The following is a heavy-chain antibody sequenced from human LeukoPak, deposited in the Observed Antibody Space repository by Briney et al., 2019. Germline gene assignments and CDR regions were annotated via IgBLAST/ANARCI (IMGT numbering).Heavy chain of an antibody. D-gene: IGHD3-10*01. J-gene: IGHJ3*02. CDR2: IYSGGST. V-gene: IGHV3-53*01. CDR3: ARDSVDAFDI. CDR1: GFTVSSND. Sequence: GGSLRLSCAASGFTVSSNDMSWVRQAPGKGLECISVIYSGGSTDYADSVKGRFTISRDNSKNTLYLQMNSLRAEDTAVYYCARDSVDAFDIWGQGTMVTVSS.